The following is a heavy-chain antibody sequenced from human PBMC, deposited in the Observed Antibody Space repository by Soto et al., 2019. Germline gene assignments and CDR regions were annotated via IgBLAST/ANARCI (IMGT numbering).Heavy chain of an antibody. J-gene: IGHJ5*02. CDR3: VKDRRAIVGATAWFDP. CDR1: GFTFSNYA. Sequence: GGSLRLSCSASGFTFSNYAMHWVRQAPGKGLEYVSAITGNGLNTYYADSVKGRFTISRDNSKNTLYLQVSSLRDDDTAVYYCVKDRRAIVGATAWFDPWGLGTLVTVSS. V-gene: IGHV3-64D*06. D-gene: IGHD1-26*01. CDR2: ITGNGLNT.